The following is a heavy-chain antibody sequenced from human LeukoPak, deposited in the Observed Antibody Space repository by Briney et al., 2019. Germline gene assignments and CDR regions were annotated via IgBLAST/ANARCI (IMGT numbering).Heavy chain of an antibody. J-gene: IGHJ4*02. CDR3: AGARGSLAASRRFDY. V-gene: IGHV1-8*01. CDR2: INPNSGNT. CDR1: GYTFTSYD. Sequence: ASVQVSCKASGYTFTSYDINWVRHATGQEPEGMGWINPNSGNTGYAQKFQGRATMTRPTSTSTAYMEPSSLRSQDTAADYCAGARGSLAASRRFDYWGQGTLVTVSS. D-gene: IGHD6-6*01.